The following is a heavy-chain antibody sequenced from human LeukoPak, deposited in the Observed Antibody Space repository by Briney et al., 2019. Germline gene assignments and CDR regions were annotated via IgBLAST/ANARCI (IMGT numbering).Heavy chain of an antibody. CDR1: GFTFRSYA. CDR3: AKDPPRWGTMIVVVTPD. V-gene: IGHV3-23*01. CDR2: ISGSGGST. J-gene: IGHJ4*02. D-gene: IGHD3-22*01. Sequence: GGSLRLSCAASGFTFRSYAMSSLRQPPGKGLEGVSAISGSGGSTYYADSAKGRFTISRDNSKTTLYLQMNSLRAEDTAVYYCAKDPPRWGTMIVVVTPDWGQGTLVTVSS.